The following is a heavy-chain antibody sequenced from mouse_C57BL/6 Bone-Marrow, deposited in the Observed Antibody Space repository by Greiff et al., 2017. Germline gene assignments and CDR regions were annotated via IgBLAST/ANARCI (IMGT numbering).Heavy chain of an antibody. Sequence: QVQLQQPGAELVKPGASVKLSCKASGYTFTSYWMHWVKQRPGQGLEWIGMIHPNSGSTNYNEKFKSKATLTVDKSSSTAYMQLSSLTSEDSAVXYCARSGLLRAWCAYWGQGTLVTVSA. CDR2: IHPNSGST. CDR1: GYTFTSYW. CDR3: ARSGLLRAWCAY. J-gene: IGHJ3*01. D-gene: IGHD1-1*01. V-gene: IGHV1-64*01.